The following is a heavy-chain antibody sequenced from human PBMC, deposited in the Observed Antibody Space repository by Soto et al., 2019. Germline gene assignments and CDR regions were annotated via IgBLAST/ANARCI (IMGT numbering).Heavy chain of an antibody. CDR2: ISGSGGST. V-gene: IGHV3-23*01. J-gene: IGHJ4*02. Sequence: EVQLLESGGGLVQPGGSLRLSCPASGFTFSSYAMSWVRQLPGKGLERVSAISGSGGSTYYADSVKGRFTISRDNSKNTLYLQMNSLRAEDTAVYYCAKRRGSSGYNRGIFDYWGQGTLVTVSS. CDR1: GFTFSSYA. D-gene: IGHD3-22*01. CDR3: AKRRGSSGYNRGIFDY.